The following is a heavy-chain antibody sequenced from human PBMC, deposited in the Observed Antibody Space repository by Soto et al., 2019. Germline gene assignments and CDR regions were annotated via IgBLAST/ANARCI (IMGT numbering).Heavy chain of an antibody. CDR3: ARDGNWYREGYYFDY. D-gene: IGHD6-13*01. V-gene: IGHV3-30-3*01. Sequence: QVQLVESGGGVVQPGRSLRLSCAASGFTFSSYAMHWVRQAPGKGLEWVAVISYDGSNKYYADSVKGRFTISRDNSKNTLYLKMNSLRAEDTAVYYCARDGNWYREGYYFDYWGQGTLVTVSS. CDR1: GFTFSSYA. CDR2: ISYDGSNK. J-gene: IGHJ4*02.